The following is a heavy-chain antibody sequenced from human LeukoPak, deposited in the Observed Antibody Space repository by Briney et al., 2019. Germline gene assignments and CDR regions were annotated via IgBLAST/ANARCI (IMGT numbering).Heavy chain of an antibody. Sequence: PGGSLRLSCAASGFTFSSYGMHWVRQAPGKGLEWVAFIRYDGSNKYYADSVKGRFTISRDNSKNTLYLQMNSLRAEDTAVYYCAKLTNDYSNSELDYWGQGTLVTVSS. J-gene: IGHJ4*02. CDR3: AKLTNDYSNSELDY. V-gene: IGHV3-30*02. D-gene: IGHD4-11*01. CDR1: GFTFSSYG. CDR2: IRYDGSNK.